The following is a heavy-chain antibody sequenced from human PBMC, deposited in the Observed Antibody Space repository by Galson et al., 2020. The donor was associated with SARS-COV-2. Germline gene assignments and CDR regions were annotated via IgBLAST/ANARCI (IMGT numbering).Heavy chain of an antibody. J-gene: IGHJ6*02. Sequence: TGGSLRLSCAASGFTFSSYDIHWFRQGTGKGLEWVSAIGSAGDTYFADSVKGRFTISRENAKNSLYLQMNSLRAGDTAVYYCAREGKLPRMVRGENYCGMDVWGQGTTVTVSS. D-gene: IGHD3-10*01. CDR3: AREGKLPRMVRGENYCGMDV. CDR1: GFTFSSYD. CDR2: IGSAGDT. V-gene: IGHV3-13*01.